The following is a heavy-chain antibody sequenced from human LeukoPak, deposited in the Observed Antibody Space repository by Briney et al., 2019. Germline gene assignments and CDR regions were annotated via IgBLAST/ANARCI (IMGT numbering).Heavy chain of an antibody. D-gene: IGHD3-10*02. CDR2: ISSSGSTI. CDR3: AELGITMIGGV. CDR1: GFTFGDYV. J-gene: IGHJ6*04. Sequence: GGSLRLSCTASGFTFGDYVMSWVRQAPGKGLEWVSYISSSGSTIYYADSVKGRFTISRDNAKNSLYLQMSSLRAEDTAVYYCAELGITMIGGVWGKGTTVTISS. V-gene: IGHV3-48*03.